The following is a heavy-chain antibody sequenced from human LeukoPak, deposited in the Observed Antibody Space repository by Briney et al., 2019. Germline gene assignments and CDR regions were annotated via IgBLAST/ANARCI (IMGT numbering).Heavy chain of an antibody. CDR1: GFTFSSYA. CDR3: AKEFRVVVVAATRDPFDY. Sequence: PGGSLRLSCAASGFTFSSYAMSWVRQAPGKGLEWVSAISGSGGSTYYADSVKGRFTISRDNSKNTLYLQMNSLRAEDTAVYYCAKEFRVVVVAATRDPFDYCGQGTLVTVSS. J-gene: IGHJ4*02. V-gene: IGHV3-23*01. CDR2: ISGSGGST. D-gene: IGHD2-15*01.